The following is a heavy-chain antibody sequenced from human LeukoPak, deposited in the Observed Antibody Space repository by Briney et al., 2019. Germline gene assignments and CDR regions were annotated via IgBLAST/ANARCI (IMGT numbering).Heavy chain of an antibody. CDR1: GHIFTVDS. CDR2: VHLNGGGT. CDR3: ATAQRCSGGTCYAWTDAFHV. V-gene: IGHV1-2*02. Sequence: ASVKVSCTASGHIFTVDSIHWVRQAPGQGLEWLGWVHLNGGGTYRAQKFEGRVTMTKGSSFSTASMKLSGLTSDDTAVYYCATAQRCSGGTCYAWTDAFHVWGQGTMVIVSS. J-gene: IGHJ3*01. D-gene: IGHD2-15*01.